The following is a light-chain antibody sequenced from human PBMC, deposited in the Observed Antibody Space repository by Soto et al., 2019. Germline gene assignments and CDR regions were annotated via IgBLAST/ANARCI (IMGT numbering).Light chain of an antibody. V-gene: IGLV1-40*01. CDR1: SSNIGAGYD. CDR3: QSYDRSLSGYV. CDR2: GNS. J-gene: IGLJ1*01. Sequence: QSVLTQPPSVSGAPGQRVTISCTGSSSNIGAGYDVHWYQQLPGTAPKLLIYGNSNRPSGVPDRFSGSKSGTSASLDITGPQAQDEADSYCQSYDRSLSGYVFGTGTKVTVL.